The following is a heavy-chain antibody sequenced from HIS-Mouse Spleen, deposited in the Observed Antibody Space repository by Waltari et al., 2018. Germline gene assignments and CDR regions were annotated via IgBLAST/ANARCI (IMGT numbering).Heavy chain of an antibody. J-gene: IGHJ4*02. V-gene: IGHV3-30-3*01. CDR3: ARRRSYFDY. CDR2: ISYDGSNK. Sequence: VAVISYDGSNKYYADSVKGRFTISRDNSKNTLYLQMNSLRAEDTAVYYCARRRSYFDYWGQGTLVTVSS.